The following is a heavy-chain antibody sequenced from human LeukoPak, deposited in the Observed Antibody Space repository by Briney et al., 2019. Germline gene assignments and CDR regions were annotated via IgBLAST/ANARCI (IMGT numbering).Heavy chain of an antibody. D-gene: IGHD6-19*01. CDR1: GFMFSNYW. V-gene: IGHV3-7*01. Sequence: GGSLRLSCAASGFMFSNYWVMWVRQAPGEGLEWVANIKPDGSETYYMGSVRGRFTISRDSAKNLLYLQMNNLRGEDTAVYYCGGFEYEAGLGWWGQGTLVAVST. CDR2: IKPDGSET. CDR3: GGFEYEAGLGW. J-gene: IGHJ4*02.